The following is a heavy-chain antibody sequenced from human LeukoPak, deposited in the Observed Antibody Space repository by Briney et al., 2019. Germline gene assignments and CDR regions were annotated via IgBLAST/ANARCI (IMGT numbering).Heavy chain of an antibody. CDR2: IYYSGST. CDR1: GGSISSSSYY. Sequence: SETLSLTCTVSGGSISSSSYYWGWIRQPPGKGLEWIGSIYYSGSTYYNPSLKSRVTISVDTSKNQFSLKLSSVTAADTAVYYCARSGDIVVVVAATQYYFDYWGQGTLVTVSS. CDR3: ARSGDIVVVVAATQYYFDY. V-gene: IGHV4-39*07. D-gene: IGHD2-15*01. J-gene: IGHJ4*02.